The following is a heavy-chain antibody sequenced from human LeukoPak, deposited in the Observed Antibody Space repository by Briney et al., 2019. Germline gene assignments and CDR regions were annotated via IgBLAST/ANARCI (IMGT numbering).Heavy chain of an antibody. D-gene: IGHD2-2*01. V-gene: IGHV3-74*01. CDR2: INSDGSST. J-gene: IGHJ6*03. CDR3: ARRYCSSTSCHTDYYYYYMDV. Sequence: GGSLRLSCAASGFTFSSYWMHWVRQAPGKGLVWVSRINSDGSSTSYADSVKGRFTISRDNAKNTLYLQMNSLRAEDTAVYYCARRYCSSTSCHTDYYYYYMDVWGKGTTATVSS. CDR1: GFTFSSYW.